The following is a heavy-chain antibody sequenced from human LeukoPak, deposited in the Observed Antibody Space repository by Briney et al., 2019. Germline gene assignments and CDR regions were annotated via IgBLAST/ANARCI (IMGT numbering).Heavy chain of an antibody. J-gene: IGHJ4*02. CDR2: IDHSGST. D-gene: IGHD5-24*01. Sequence: SETLSLTCAVYGGSFSGYYWSWIRQPPGKGLEWIGEIDHSGSTNYNPSLKSRVIISVDTSKNQFSLKVNSVTAADTALYYCASRRDGYVNPFDCWGQGTQVTVFS. CDR3: ASRRDGYVNPFDC. V-gene: IGHV4-34*01. CDR1: GGSFSGYY.